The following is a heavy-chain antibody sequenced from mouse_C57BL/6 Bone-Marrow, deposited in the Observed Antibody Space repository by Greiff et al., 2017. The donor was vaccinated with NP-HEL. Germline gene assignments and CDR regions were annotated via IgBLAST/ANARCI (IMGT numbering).Heavy chain of an antibody. V-gene: IGHV5-4*01. CDR3: ARDLDYGSSAY. Sequence: EVKLMESGGGLVKPGGSLKLSCAASGFTFSSYAMSWVRQTPEKRLEWVATISDGGSYTYYPDNVKGRFTISRDNAKNNLYLQMSHLKSEDTAMYYCARDLDYGSSAYWGQGTLVTVSA. CDR1: GFTFSSYA. CDR2: ISDGGSYT. D-gene: IGHD1-1*01. J-gene: IGHJ3*01.